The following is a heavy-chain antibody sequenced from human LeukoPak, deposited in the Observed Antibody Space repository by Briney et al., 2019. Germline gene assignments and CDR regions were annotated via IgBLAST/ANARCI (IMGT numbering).Heavy chain of an antibody. V-gene: IGHV4-34*01. J-gene: IGHJ6*03. CDR1: GGSFSGYY. CDR2: INHSGST. CDR3: ARGRPPYYDFWSGYLSYYYYMDV. D-gene: IGHD3-3*01. Sequence: SETLSLTCAVYGGSFSGYYWSWLRQPPGKGLEWIGEINHSGSTNYNPSLKSRVTISVDTSKNQFSLKLSSVTAADTAVYYCARGRPPYYDFWSGYLSYYYYMDVWGKGTTVTVSS.